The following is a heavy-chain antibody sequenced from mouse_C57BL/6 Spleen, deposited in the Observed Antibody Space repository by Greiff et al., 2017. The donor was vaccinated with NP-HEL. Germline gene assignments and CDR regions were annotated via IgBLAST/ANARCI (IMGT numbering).Heavy chain of an antibody. CDR2: ISDGGSYI. D-gene: IGHD2-1*01. CDR1: GFTFSSYA. J-gene: IGHJ2*01. CDR3: ARGSDGKGYFDY. Sequence: EVQLVESGGGLVKPGGSLKLSCAASGFTFSSYAMSWVRQTPEKRLEWVATISDGGSYIYYPDNVKGRFTISRDNAKNNLYLQMSHLKSEDTAMYYCARGSDGKGYFDYWGQGTTLTVSS. V-gene: IGHV5-4*01.